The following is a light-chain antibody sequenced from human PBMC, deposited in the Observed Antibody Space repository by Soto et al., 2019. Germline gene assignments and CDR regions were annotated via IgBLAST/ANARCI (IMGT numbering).Light chain of an antibody. J-gene: IGLJ1*01. CDR1: SSNVGNNF. Sequence: QSVLTQPPSVSAAPGQKVTISCSGSSSNVGNNFVSWYQQVPGTAPKLLIYDNDKRLSGIPDRFSGSKSGTSATLGITGLQTGDEADYYCGTWDSTLSAVFGTGTKLTVL. CDR3: GTWDSTLSAV. CDR2: DND. V-gene: IGLV1-51*01.